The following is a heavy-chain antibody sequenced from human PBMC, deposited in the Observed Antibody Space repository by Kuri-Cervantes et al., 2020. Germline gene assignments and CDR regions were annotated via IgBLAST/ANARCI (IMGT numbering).Heavy chain of an antibody. CDR3: ARNWHDGFDV. CDR1: GFTFSSYS. CDR2: ISSSSSYI. D-gene: IGHD1-1*01. J-gene: IGHJ3*01. Sequence: GESLKISCAASGFTFSSYSMNWVRQAPGKGLEWVSSISSSSSYIYYADSVKGRFTISRDNAKNSLYLQMNSLRAEDTAVYFCARNWHDGFDVWGQGTLVTVSS. V-gene: IGHV3-21*01.